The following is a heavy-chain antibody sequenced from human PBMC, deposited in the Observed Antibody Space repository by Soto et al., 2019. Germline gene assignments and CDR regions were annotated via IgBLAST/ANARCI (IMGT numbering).Heavy chain of an antibody. CDR3: AKDRSSSWSFDY. CDR2: ISYDGSNK. D-gene: IGHD6-13*01. V-gene: IGHV3-30*18. J-gene: IGHJ4*02. Sequence: PGGSLRLSCAASGFTFSRNGMHWVRQAPGKGLEWVAVISYDGSNKYYADSVKGRFTISRDNSKNTLYLQMNSLRGEDTAVYYCAKDRSSSWSFDYWGQGILVTVSS. CDR1: GFTFSRNG.